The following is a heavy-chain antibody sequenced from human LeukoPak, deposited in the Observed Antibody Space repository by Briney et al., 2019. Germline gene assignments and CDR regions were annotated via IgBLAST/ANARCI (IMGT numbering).Heavy chain of an antibody. D-gene: IGHD3-16*02. J-gene: IGHJ3*02. CDR2: ISSSSSYI. CDR1: GFTFSSYN. V-gene: IGHV3-21*01. CDR3: ARTDTREGYDYVWGIYRSDDAFDI. Sequence: GGSLRLSCAASGFTFSSYNMNWVRQAPGKGLEWVSCISSSSSYIYYADSVKGGFTISRDNAKNSLYLHMNSLRAEDTAVCYCARTDTREGYDYVWGIYRSDDAFDIWGQGTMVTVSS.